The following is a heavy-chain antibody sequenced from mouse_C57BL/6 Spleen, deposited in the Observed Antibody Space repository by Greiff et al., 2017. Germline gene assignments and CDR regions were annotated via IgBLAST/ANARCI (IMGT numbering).Heavy chain of an antibody. Sequence: VQLQQSGPGLVAPSQSLSITCTVSGFSLTSYAISWVRHPPGKGLEWLGVIWTGGGTNYNSALKSRLSISKDNSKSHVFLKMNSLQTDDTARYYCATPANWDVGLAYWGQGTLVTVSA. V-gene: IGHV2-9-1*01. D-gene: IGHD4-1*01. CDR3: ATPANWDVGLAY. J-gene: IGHJ3*01. CDR1: GFSLTSYA. CDR2: IWTGGGT.